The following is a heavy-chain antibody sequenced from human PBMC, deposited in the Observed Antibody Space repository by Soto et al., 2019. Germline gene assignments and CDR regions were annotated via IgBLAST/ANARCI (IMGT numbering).Heavy chain of an antibody. D-gene: IGHD4-17*01. CDR2: VSSSNTYM. J-gene: IGHJ5*02. CDR3: ARGGNGDYPYNWFDP. V-gene: IGHV3-21*01. Sequence: GESLKISCVASGFTFSSYSMNWVRQAPGKGLEWVSSVSSSNTYMYYADSVKGRFTISRDNAENSLYLQMNSLRAEDTTVYYCARGGNGDYPYNWFDPWGRGTLVTVSS. CDR1: GFTFSSYS.